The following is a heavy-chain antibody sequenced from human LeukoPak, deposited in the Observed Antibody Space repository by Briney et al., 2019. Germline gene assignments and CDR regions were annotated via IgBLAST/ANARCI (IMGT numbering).Heavy chain of an antibody. CDR2: IYYSGST. V-gene: IGHV4-31*03. Sequence: SETLSLTCTVSGGSISSGGYYWSWIRQHPGKGLEWIGYIYYSGSTYYNPSLKSRVTISVDTSKNQFSLKLSSVTAADTAVYYCAREVAGHIDCWGQGTLVTVSS. CDR1: GGSISSGGYY. CDR3: AREVAGHIDC. J-gene: IGHJ4*02.